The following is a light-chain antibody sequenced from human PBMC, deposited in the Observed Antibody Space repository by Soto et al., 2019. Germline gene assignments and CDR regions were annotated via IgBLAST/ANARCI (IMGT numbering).Light chain of an antibody. Sequence: DIQMTQSPSSLSASVGDSVTITCRASQSINSYLNWYQQKPGKAPELLIYAAFNFHYGVPSRFSGSGSGTDFTLTISSLQPEDFATYYCQQSYSTPYTFGQGTRLEIK. CDR3: QQSYSTPYT. CDR1: QSINSY. V-gene: IGKV1-39*01. CDR2: AAF. J-gene: IGKJ2*01.